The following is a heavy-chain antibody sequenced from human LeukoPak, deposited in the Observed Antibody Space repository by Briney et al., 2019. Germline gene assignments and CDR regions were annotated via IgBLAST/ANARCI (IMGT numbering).Heavy chain of an antibody. V-gene: IGHV4-61*09. Sequence: SQTLSLTCAVSGGSISSGSFYWSWIRQSAGKGLEWIGHIYISGSTDYNPSLRSRVTISVDTSKNQFSLILSSVTAADTAMYFCARLRNVVLFDYWGQGTLVTVSS. CDR1: GGSISSGSFY. CDR2: IYISGST. CDR3: ARLRNVVLFDY. J-gene: IGHJ4*02. D-gene: IGHD2-15*01.